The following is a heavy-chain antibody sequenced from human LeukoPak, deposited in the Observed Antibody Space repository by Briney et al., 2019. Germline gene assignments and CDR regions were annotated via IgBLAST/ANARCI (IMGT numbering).Heavy chain of an antibody. CDR1: GYTFTSYG. V-gene: IGHV1-18*01. CDR3: ARDFTDLGYYDSSGYSRFDY. CDR2: ISAYNGNT. J-gene: IGHJ4*02. Sequence: ASVKVSCKASGYTFTSYGISWVRQAPGQGLEWMGWISAYNGNTNYAQKFQGRVTMTRDTSISTAYMELSRLRSDDTAVYYCARDFTDLGYYDSSGYSRFDYWGQGTLVTVSS. D-gene: IGHD3-22*01.